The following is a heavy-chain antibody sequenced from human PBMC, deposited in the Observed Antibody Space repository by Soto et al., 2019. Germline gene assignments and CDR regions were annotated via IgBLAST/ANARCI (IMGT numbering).Heavy chain of an antibody. V-gene: IGHV4-61*01. CDR2: VYYSGTT. CDR3: ARTTAVPNTLRSRYFFDY. Sequence: QVQLQESGPGLLKPSETLSLTCSVSGGSVSNKTYYWSWIRQPPGKRLEWIGYVYYSGTTNYNPSLKSRVPISGDLSKNQFSLRLSSVTTADTALYYCARTTAVPNTLRSRYFFDYWGQGTLVTVSS. D-gene: IGHD4-17*01. CDR1: GGSVSNKTYY. J-gene: IGHJ4*02.